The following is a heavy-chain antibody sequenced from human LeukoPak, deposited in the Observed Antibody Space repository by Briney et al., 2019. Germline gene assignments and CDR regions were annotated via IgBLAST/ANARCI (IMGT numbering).Heavy chain of an antibody. CDR1: GFPVRSNY. D-gene: IGHD4-23*01. CDR2: IHSDGSK. J-gene: IGHJ3*02. CDR3: AKDALPRLTTVVTQGAFDI. Sequence: GGSLRLSCAASGFPVRSNYMTWVRQAPQKGLEWVSTIHSDGSKYYADSVKGRFTISRDNSKNTLYLQMNSLRAEDTAVYYCAKDALPRLTTVVTQGAFDIWGQGTMVTVSS. V-gene: IGHV3-53*05.